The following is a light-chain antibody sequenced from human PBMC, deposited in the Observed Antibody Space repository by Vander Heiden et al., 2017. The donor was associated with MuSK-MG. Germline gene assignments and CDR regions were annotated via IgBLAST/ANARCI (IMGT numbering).Light chain of an antibody. CDR1: KNNVGFQG. Sequence: QAGLTQPPSVSKALSQTATLTCTANKNNVGFQGASWLQQHQGHPPKLLVYRSKSRHSEIAERNSASTSGNTASLTSTGLQPEDEADYYCSAWDNSHNEWVFGGGTKLTVL. J-gene: IGLJ3*02. CDR2: RSK. V-gene: IGLV10-54*04. CDR3: SAWDNSHNEWV.